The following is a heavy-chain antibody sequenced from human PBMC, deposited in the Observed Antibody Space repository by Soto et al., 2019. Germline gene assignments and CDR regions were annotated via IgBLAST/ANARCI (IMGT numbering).Heavy chain of an antibody. V-gene: IGHV1-69*13. Sequence: ASVKVSCKASGGTFSSYAISWVRQAPGQGLEWMGGIIPIFGTANYAQKFQGRVTITADESTSTAYMELSSLRSEDTAVYYCASRLAGYGDYSAGYYYYGMDVWGQGTTVTVSS. CDR2: IIPIFGTA. CDR1: GGTFSSYA. D-gene: IGHD4-17*01. J-gene: IGHJ6*02. CDR3: ASRLAGYGDYSAGYYYYGMDV.